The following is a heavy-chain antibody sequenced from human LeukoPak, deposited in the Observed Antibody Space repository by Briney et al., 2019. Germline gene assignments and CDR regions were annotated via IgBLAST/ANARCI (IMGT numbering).Heavy chain of an antibody. CDR2: IYSGGST. V-gene: IGHV3-66*01. CDR3: ARAQTSRYFDY. Sequence: PGGSLRLSCAASGFTVSSNYMSWVRQAPGKGLEWVSVIYSGGSTYYADSVKGRFTISRDNSKNTLYLQMNSLRAEDTAVYYCARAQTSRYFDYWGQGTLVTVSS. CDR1: GFTVSSNY. J-gene: IGHJ4*02.